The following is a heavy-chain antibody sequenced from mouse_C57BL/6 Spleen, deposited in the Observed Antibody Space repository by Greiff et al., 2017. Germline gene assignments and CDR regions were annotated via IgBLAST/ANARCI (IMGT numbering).Heavy chain of an antibody. CDR3: AISDPYYYVSSYWYFDV. J-gene: IGHJ1*03. D-gene: IGHD1-1*01. CDR2: IYPRDGST. CDR1: GYTFTDHT. Sequence: VQLQQSDAELVKPGASVKLSCKVSGYTFTDHTIHWMKQRPEQGLEWIGYIYPRDGSTKYNEKFKGKATLTADKSSSTAYMQLNSLTSEDSAVYYCAISDPYYYVSSYWYFDVWGTGTTVTVSS. V-gene: IGHV1-78*01.